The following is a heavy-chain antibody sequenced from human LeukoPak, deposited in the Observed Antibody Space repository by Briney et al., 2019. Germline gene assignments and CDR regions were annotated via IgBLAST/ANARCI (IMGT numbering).Heavy chain of an antibody. CDR2: INPDGSTT. CDR1: GFTFSRDS. D-gene: IGHD6-13*01. J-gene: IGHJ5*02. Sequence: GGSLRLSCAASGFTFSRDSMHWVRQSPGKGLVWLSRINPDGSTTNYADSVKGRFTISRDNAKNTLYLQMNSLRAEDTAVYYCARERSFSAAGTWFNWFDPWGQGTLVTVSS. CDR3: ARERSFSAAGTWFNWFDP. V-gene: IGHV3-74*01.